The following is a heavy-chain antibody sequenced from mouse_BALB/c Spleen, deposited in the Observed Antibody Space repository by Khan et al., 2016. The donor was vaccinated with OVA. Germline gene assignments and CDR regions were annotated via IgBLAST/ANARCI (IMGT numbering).Heavy chain of an antibody. Sequence: VQLQQSGPELVKPGASVKMSCKASGYTFTSYDMHWVKQKPGQGLEWIGYINPYNDYTKFNEKFKGKATLPSDKSSSTAYMELSSLTSEDSAVLYGTRGGLGLQTWCAYWGQGTLVTVSA. CDR1: GYTFTSYD. D-gene: IGHD3-1*01. J-gene: IGHJ3*01. V-gene: IGHV1S136*01. CDR3: TRGGLGLQTWCAY. CDR2: INPYNDYT.